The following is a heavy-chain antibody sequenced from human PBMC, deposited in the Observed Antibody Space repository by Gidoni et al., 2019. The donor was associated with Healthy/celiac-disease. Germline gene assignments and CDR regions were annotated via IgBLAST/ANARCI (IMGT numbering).Heavy chain of an antibody. CDR1: GGSISSYY. V-gene: IGHV4-59*01. CDR2: IYYSGST. D-gene: IGHD4-17*01. CDR3: ARTPFYGDYAWGWFDP. J-gene: IGHJ5*02. Sequence: QVQLQESGPGLVKPSETLSLTCTVSGGSISSYYWSWIRQPPGKGLEWIGYIYYSGSTNYNPSLKSRVTISVDTSKNQFSLKLSSVTAADTAVYYCARTPFYGDYAWGWFDPWGQGTLVTVSS.